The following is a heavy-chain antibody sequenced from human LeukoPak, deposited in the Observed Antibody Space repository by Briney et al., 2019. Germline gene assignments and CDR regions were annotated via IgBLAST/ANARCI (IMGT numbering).Heavy chain of an antibody. V-gene: IGHV1-2*02. CDR3: ARPYDSSSDAFDI. J-gene: IGHJ3*02. D-gene: IGHD3-22*01. CDR2: INPNSGGT. Sequence: ASVKVSCKASGYTFTGYYMHWVRQAPGQGLEWMGWINPNSGGTNYAQKFQGRVTMTGDTSISTAYMELSRLRSDDTAVYYCARPYDSSSDAFDIWGQGTMVTVSS. CDR1: GYTFTGYY.